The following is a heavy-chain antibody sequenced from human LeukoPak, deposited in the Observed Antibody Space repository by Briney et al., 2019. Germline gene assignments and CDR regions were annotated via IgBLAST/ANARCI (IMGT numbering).Heavy chain of an antibody. V-gene: IGHV1-69*05. Sequence: GSSVKVSCKASGGTFSSYAISWVRQAPGQGLEWVGGIIPIFGTANYAQKFQGRVTITTDESTSTAYMELSSLRSEDTAVYYCARGNDFWSGYCYWGQGTLVTVSS. CDR2: IIPIFGTA. CDR3: ARGNDFWSGYCY. D-gene: IGHD3-3*01. J-gene: IGHJ4*02. CDR1: GGTFSSYA.